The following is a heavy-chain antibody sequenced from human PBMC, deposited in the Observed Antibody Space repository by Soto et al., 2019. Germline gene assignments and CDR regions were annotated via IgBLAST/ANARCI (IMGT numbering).Heavy chain of an antibody. CDR1: GFTFSSCA. V-gene: IGHV3-48*01. D-gene: IGHD6-13*01. Sequence: GGSLRLSCAASGFTFSSCAMNWVRQAPGKGLEWVSYISSSSSTIYYADSVKGRFTISRDNSKNTLYLQINSLRAEDTAVYYCAKTIRGGYSSSWYYFDYWGQGTLVTVSS. CDR2: ISSSSSTI. CDR3: AKTIRGGYSSSWYYFDY. J-gene: IGHJ4*02.